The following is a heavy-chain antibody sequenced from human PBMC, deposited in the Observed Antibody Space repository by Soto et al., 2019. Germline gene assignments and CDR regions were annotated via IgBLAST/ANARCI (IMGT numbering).Heavy chain of an antibody. CDR1: DLSFSNAY. Sequence: EVQLVESGGGLVKPGESLRLSCAASDLSFSNAYINWVRQAPGKGLEWVGRIKSKTDGGTIDYAAPVKGRFIISRDDSSNTVYLQMNSLKTEGTAVYYCTTRGALGYWGQGTLVTVSS. CDR2: IKSKTDGGTI. CDR3: TTRGALGY. J-gene: IGHJ4*02. V-gene: IGHV3-15*07. D-gene: IGHD2-15*01.